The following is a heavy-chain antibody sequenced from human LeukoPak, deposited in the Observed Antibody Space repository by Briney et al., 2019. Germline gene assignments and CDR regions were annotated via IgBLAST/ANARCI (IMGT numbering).Heavy chain of an antibody. CDR1: GYSFSSRY. CDR3: ARDLLDCSGGSCYPTDHYGMDV. Sequence: GASVKVSCKAFGYSFSSRYMHWVRQAPGQGLEWMGIINPGGGSTRYAQKLQGRVTLTRDTSTSTVYKELTSLRSEDTAVYYCARDLLDCSGGSCYPTDHYGMDVWGQGTTVTVSS. J-gene: IGHJ6*02. V-gene: IGHV1-46*04. CDR2: INPGGGST. D-gene: IGHD2-15*01.